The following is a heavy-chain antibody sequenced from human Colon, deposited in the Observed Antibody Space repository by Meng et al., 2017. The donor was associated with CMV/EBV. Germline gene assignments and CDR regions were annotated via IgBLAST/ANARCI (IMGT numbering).Heavy chain of an antibody. J-gene: IGHJ4*02. V-gene: IGHV4-39*01. D-gene: IGHD4-17*01. CDR3: ARHETYYDYCDYVPQYYFDT. Sequence: GSLRLSCIVSGGSIRTTSSYWVWIRQSPGQGLAWIASIFYSATTNSNPSLRSRVNISLEASKIQFSLMLSSMTDADTAIYYWARHETYYDYCDYVPQYYFDTWGQGTLVTVSS. CDR2: IFYSATT. CDR1: GGSIRTTSSY.